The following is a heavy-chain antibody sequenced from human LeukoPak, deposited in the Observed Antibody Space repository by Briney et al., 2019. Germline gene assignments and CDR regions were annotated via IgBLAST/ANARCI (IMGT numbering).Heavy chain of an antibody. CDR2: IKSDGSTT. CDR1: GFTLSSYW. J-gene: IGHJ4*02. D-gene: IGHD2-21*01. CDR3: ARVVDAHFDY. Sequence: PGGTLRLSCAASGFTLSSYWMHWVRQAPGKGLVRVSRIKSDGSTTTYADSVKGRFTISRDNAKNTLYLQMNSLRAEDTAVYYCARVVDAHFDYWGQGTLVTVSS. V-gene: IGHV3-74*01.